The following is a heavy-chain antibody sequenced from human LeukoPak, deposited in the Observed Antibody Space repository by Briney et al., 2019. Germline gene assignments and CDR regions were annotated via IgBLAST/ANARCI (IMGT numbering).Heavy chain of an antibody. CDR3: ARDGLTGKTDGTLDH. CDR2: ILYDGSDK. Sequence: GGSLRLSCVVSGFTFSHYTRHWVRQAPGKGLEWVTLILYDGSDKYYADSVKGRFTISRDDSKNTVYLQMNSLRPEDTAVYYCARDGLTGKTDGTLDHWGQGTLVTVSS. D-gene: IGHD1-20*01. V-gene: IGHV3-30-3*01. J-gene: IGHJ4*02. CDR1: GFTFSHYT.